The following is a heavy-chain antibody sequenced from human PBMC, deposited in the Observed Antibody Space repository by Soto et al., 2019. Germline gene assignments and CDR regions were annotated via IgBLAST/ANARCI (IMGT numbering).Heavy chain of an antibody. CDR1: GGTFSSYA. J-gene: IGHJ4*02. V-gene: IGHV1-69*06. Sequence: GVSLRLSCAASGGTFSSYAISWVRQAPGQGLEWMGGIIPIFGTANYAQKFQGRVTITADKSTSTAYMELSSLRSEDTAVYYCARVETYYDILTGYYAIGHGDYGGQGTLVPVSS. D-gene: IGHD3-9*01. CDR3: ARVETYYDILTGYYAIGHGDY. CDR2: IIPIFGTA.